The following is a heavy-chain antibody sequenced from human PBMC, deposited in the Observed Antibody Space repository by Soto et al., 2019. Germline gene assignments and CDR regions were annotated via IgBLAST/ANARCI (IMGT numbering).Heavy chain of an antibody. CDR1: GFSFSSYG. Sequence: GGSLRLSCAASGFSFSSYGMHWVRQAPAKGLEWVAFISHDGSNDYYADSVKGRYTISRDNSKNTVYLQMNSLRVEDTAVYYCATDANEYLWECYFDFWGQGTLVTVSS. J-gene: IGHJ4*02. V-gene: IGHV3-30*03. CDR2: ISHDGSND. CDR3: ATDANEYLWECYFDF. D-gene: IGHD3-16*01.